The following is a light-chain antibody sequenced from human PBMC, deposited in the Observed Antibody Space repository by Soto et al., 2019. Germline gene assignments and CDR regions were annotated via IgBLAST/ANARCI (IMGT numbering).Light chain of an antibody. Sequence: QSVLTQSPSASGTPGQRVIIACSGSSSNIGSNHVNWYRHLPGAAPKLLIFRSDQRPSWVPDRFSGSKSGTTASLAISGLQSGDEADYYCAAWDDSRFGVVFGGGTKLTVL. CDR1: SSNIGSNH. V-gene: IGLV1-44*01. CDR3: AAWDDSRFGVV. CDR2: RSD. J-gene: IGLJ2*01.